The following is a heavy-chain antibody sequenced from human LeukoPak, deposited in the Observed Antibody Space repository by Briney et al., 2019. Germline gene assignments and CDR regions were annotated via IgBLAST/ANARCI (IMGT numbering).Heavy chain of an antibody. V-gene: IGHV4-61*03. CDR1: GDSMSSGSYY. CDR3: ARGRVSSSTWYSTYYYFFYMDF. CDR2: VDHTGST. D-gene: IGHD4-11*01. J-gene: IGHJ6*03. Sequence: SETLSLTCTVSGDSMSSGSYYWSWIRQPPGKGLEWIGYVDHTGSTKFNPSLNGRVSISRDTSNNFFSLRLRSVTAADTAVYFCARGRVSSSTWYSTYYYFFYMDFWGKGTTVTVSS.